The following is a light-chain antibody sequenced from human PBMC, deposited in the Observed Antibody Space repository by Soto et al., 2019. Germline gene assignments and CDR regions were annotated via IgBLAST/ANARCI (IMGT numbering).Light chain of an antibody. CDR2: DIN. J-gene: IGLJ1*01. CDR1: SCDVGNYIF. V-gene: IGLV2-14*01. CDR3: VSYTTSASYV. Sequence: QSALTQPASVSGSPGQSITISCTGTSCDVGNYIFVSWYRQHPGKAPKLMIYDINNRPSGVSNRFSGSKSGNTASLTISGLQAEDEADYYCVSYTTSASYVFGTGTQLTVL.